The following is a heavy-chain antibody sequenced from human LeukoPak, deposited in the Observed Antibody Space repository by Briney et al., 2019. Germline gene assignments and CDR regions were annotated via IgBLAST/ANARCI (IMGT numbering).Heavy chain of an antibody. CDR1: GYTFTSYY. Sequence: ASVKVSCKASGYTFTSYYIHWVRQAPGQGFEWIGIITPCDGTAHYAQRFQGRLTLTGDTSTGTVYMRLSGLTSDDTAIYFCARDSPSTVTTPSFDHWGQGTLVTVSS. CDR3: ARDSPSTVTTPSFDH. D-gene: IGHD4-17*01. J-gene: IGHJ4*02. V-gene: IGHV1-46*03. CDR2: ITPCDGTA.